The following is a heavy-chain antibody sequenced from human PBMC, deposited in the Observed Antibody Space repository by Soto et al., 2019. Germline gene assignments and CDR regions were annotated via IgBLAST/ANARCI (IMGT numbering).Heavy chain of an antibody. CDR2: IYWNDDK. D-gene: IGHD3-9*01. CDR1: GFSLSTSGVG. V-gene: IGHV2-5*01. Sequence: QITLKESGPTLVKPTQTLTLTCTFSGFSLSTSGVGVGWIRQPPGKALEWLALIYWNDDKRYSPSLKSRLTITKDTSKNQVVLTMTNMDPVDTATYYCAHRALRYFDWLPEYYFDYWGQGTLVTVSS. J-gene: IGHJ4*02. CDR3: AHRALRYFDWLPEYYFDY.